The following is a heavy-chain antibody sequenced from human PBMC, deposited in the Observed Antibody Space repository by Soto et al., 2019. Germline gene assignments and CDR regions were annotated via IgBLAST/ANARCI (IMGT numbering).Heavy chain of an antibody. D-gene: IGHD2-8*01. V-gene: IGHV5-51*01. CDR1: GYSFTTHW. CDR3: ARNGDCTRPGCIVGWFDP. CDR2: IYPGDSDT. J-gene: IGHJ5*02. Sequence: GESLKISCKGSGYSFTTHWIGWVRQMPGKGLEWMGVIYPGDSDTKYSPSFQGQVTISADKSINTAYLQWNTLKASDTAMYYCARNGDCTRPGCIVGWFDPWGPGTLVTVSS.